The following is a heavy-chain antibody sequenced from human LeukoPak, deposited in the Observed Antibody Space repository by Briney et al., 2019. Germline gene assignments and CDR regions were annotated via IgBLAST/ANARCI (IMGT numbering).Heavy chain of an antibody. CDR3: ASIGSSGWYYFDY. D-gene: IGHD6-19*01. J-gene: IGHJ4*02. CDR1: GGSISSYY. Sequence: PSETLSLTCTVSGGSISSYYWSWIRQPPGKGLEWIGYIYYCGSTNYNPSLKSRVTISVDTSKNQFSLKLSSVTAADTAVYYCASIGSSGWYYFDYWGQGTLVTVSS. CDR2: IYYCGST. V-gene: IGHV4-59*01.